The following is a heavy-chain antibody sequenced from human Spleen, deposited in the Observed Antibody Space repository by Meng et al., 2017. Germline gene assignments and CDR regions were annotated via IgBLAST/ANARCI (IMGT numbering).Heavy chain of an antibody. V-gene: IGHV4-34*01. D-gene: IGHD6-19*01. Sequence: SETLSLTCVVSGGSFSDYYWSWIRQPPGKGLEWIGEINHSGSTNYNPSLESRVTISVDTSKNQFSLKLSSVTAADTAVYYCARGHGSGWLWGEYYGMDVWGQGTTVTVSS. CDR1: GGSFSDYY. J-gene: IGHJ6*02. CDR2: INHSGST. CDR3: ARGHGSGWLWGEYYGMDV.